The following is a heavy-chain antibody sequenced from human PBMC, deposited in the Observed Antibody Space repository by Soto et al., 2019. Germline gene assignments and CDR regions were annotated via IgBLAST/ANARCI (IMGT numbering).Heavy chain of an antibody. V-gene: IGHV3-23*01. J-gene: IGHJ4*02. D-gene: IGHD1-1*01. CDR1: GFTFSSYA. CDR3: AKGRGQNWNFDY. Sequence: EVQLLESGGGSVQPGGSLRLSCAASGFTFSSYAMHWVRRPPGKGLEWVSRIRGSGGTAYYADSVKGRFSISRDSLVNTLYLQMNSLRAEDTAVYYCAKGRGQNWNFDYWGQGTLVTVSP. CDR2: IRGSGGTA.